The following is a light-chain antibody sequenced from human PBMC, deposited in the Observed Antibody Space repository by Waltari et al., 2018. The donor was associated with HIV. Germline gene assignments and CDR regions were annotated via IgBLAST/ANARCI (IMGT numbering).Light chain of an antibody. Sequence: EVVLTQSPATLSLSPGERATLSCRASQSLSRFLAWYQQNPGQAPRLLIYDASNWATGIPGSFSGSGSVTDFTITINSLEPEDFAVYYCQQRSNGAPLTFGGGTKVEIK. CDR1: QSLSRF. J-gene: IGKJ4*01. CDR3: QQRSNGAPLT. V-gene: IGKV3-11*01. CDR2: DAS.